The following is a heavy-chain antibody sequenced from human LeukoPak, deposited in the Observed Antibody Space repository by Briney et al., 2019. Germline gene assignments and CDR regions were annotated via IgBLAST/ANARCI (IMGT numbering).Heavy chain of an antibody. CDR1: GFTFSSYG. CDR3: ARGTRYYYYYMDV. J-gene: IGHJ6*03. CDR2: INWNGGST. Sequence: PGGSLRLSCAASGFTFSSYGMSWVRQAPGKGLEWVSGINWNGGSTGYADSVKGRFTISRDNAKNSLYLQMNSLRAEDTALYYCARGTRYYYYYMDVWGKGTTVTVSS. V-gene: IGHV3-20*04.